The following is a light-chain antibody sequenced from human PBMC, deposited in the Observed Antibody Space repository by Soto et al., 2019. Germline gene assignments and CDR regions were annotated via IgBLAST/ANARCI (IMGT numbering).Light chain of an antibody. V-gene: IGKV1-5*03. CDR1: QSISSW. CDR2: QAS. CDR3: EDYSSSSGLT. J-gene: IGKJ4*01. Sequence: DIQMTQSPSTLSASVGDRVTITCRASQSISSWLGWYQQKPGKAPKLLIFQASSLKSGVPSRFSGSGSATEYTLTISSLQPDDFATYYCEDYSSSSGLTFGGGTKVEIK.